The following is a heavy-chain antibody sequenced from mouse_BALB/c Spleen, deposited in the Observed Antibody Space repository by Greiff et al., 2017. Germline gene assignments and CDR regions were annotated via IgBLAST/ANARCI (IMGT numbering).Heavy chain of an antibody. CDR2: INSNGGST. D-gene: IGHD2-12*01. CDR3: ASLRVFFDY. J-gene: IGHJ2*01. Sequence: DVKLVESGGGLVQPGGSLKLSCAASGFTFSSYGMSWVRQTPDKRLELVATINSNGGSTYYPDSVKGRFTISRDNAKNTLYLQMSSLKSEDTAMYYCASLRVFFDYWGQGTTLTVSS. V-gene: IGHV5-6-3*01. CDR1: GFTFSSYG.